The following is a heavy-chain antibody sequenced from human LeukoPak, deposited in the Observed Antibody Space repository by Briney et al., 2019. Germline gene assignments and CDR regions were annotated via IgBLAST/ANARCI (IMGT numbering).Heavy chain of an antibody. V-gene: IGHV7-4-1*02. CDR1: GYTFTSYA. D-gene: IGHD1-7*01. CDR3: ARDRLRYNWNFYYYYGMDV. Sequence: GASVKVSCKASGYTFTSYAMNWVRQAPGQGLEWMGWINTNTGNPTYAQGFTGRFVFSLDTSVSTAYLQISSLKAEDTAVYYCARDRLRYNWNFYYYYGMDVWGQGTTVTVSS. CDR2: INTNTGNP. J-gene: IGHJ6*02.